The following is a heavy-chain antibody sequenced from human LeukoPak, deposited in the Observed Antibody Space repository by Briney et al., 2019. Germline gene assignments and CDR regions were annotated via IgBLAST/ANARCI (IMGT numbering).Heavy chain of an antibody. D-gene: IGHD3-22*01. CDR3: ARGIRHYYDSSGYNWFDP. V-gene: IGHV1-2*02. J-gene: IGHJ5*02. Sequence: ASVKVSCKASGYTFTGYYMHWVRQAPGQGLEGMGWMNPKNGTTNYAQKFQGRVNMTRDTANRTAYVELSRLGSDDTAVYYCARGIRHYYDSSGYNWFDPWGQGTLVTVSS. CDR1: GYTFTGYY. CDR2: MNPKNGTT.